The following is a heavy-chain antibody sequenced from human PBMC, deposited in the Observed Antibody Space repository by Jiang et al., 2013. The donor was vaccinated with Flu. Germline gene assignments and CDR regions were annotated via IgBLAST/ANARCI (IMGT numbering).Heavy chain of an antibody. CDR2: IFQSGST. J-gene: IGHJ3*02. Sequence: LTCAVSGYSISSGSYWGWIRQPPGKGLEWIGSIFQSGSTYYNASLKSRVTISVDTSKKQFSLKLSSVTAADTAVYYCARGGEGGGRFYFSDIWGQGTMVTVSS. V-gene: IGHV4-38-2*01. CDR1: GYSISSGSY. D-gene: IGHD2/OR15-2a*01. CDR3: ARGGEGGGRFYFSDI.